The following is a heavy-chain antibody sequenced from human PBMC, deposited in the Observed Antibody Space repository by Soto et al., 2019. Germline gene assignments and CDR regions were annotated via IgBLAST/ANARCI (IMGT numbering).Heavy chain of an antibody. J-gene: IGHJ6*02. CDR1: GYTFTGYY. CDR3: VRVGGRGYYYYYGMDV. D-gene: IGHD3-16*01. Sequence: ASVKVSCKASGYTFTGYYMHWVRQAPGQGLEWMGWINPNSGGTNYAQKFQGSVTMTRDTSISTAYMELSRLRSDDTAVYYCVRVGGRGYYYYYGMDVWGQGTTVTVSS. V-gene: IGHV1-2*02. CDR2: INPNSGGT.